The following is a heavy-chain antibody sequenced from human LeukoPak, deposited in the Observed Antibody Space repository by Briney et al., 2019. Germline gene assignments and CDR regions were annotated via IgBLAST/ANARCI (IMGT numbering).Heavy chain of an antibody. V-gene: IGHV4-59*08. CDR3: ARHLYYDILTGYYIPYYFDY. CDR1: GGSISSYY. D-gene: IGHD3-9*01. Sequence: KPSETLSLTCTVSGGSISSYYWSWIRQPPGKGLEWIGYIYYSGSTNYNPSLKSRVTISVDTSKNQFSLKLSSVTAADTAVYYCARHLYYDILTGYYIPYYFDYWGQGTLVTVSS. CDR2: IYYSGST. J-gene: IGHJ4*02.